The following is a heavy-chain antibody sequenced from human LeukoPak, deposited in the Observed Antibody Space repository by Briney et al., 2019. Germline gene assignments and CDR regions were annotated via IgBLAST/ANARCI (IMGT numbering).Heavy chain of an antibody. J-gene: IGHJ5*02. D-gene: IGHD1-26*01. V-gene: IGHV3-23*01. Sequence: GGSLRLSCAASGFTFSSYAMSWVRQAPGKGLEWVSGISGSGGSTNHADSVKGRFTISRDNSKNTLYLQMNSLRAEDTAVYYCAKDLLRSRYSFGVFDHWGQGILVTVSS. CDR2: ISGSGGST. CDR3: AKDLLRSRYSFGVFDH. CDR1: GFTFSSYA.